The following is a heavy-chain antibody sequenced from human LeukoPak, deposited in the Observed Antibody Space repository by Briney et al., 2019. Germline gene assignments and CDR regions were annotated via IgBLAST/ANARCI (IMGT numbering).Heavy chain of an antibody. Sequence: EASVTVSCKASGYTFNSYGISWVRQAPGQGLEWMGWISVYNGNTKYEKKFQGRVTMTTDTSTSTGYMELWSLRSDDAAVYYCARAVSGDSTVTPYFGYWGQGTLVTVSS. CDR2: ISVYNGNT. V-gene: IGHV1-18*01. D-gene: IGHD4-17*01. CDR1: GYTFNSYG. CDR3: ARAVSGDSTVTPYFGY. J-gene: IGHJ4*02.